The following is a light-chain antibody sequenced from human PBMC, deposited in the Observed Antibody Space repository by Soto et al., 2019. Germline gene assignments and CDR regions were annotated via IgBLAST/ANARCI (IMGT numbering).Light chain of an antibody. CDR3: QQYNTWPLT. Sequence: ETVMTQSPATLSVSPGEGATLSCRATESINQNLAWYQQKPGQAPRLPIHGASYRATGIPDRFSGRGSGTEFTLAISRLQSEDFAVYYCQQYNTWPLTFGGGTKVEIK. V-gene: IGKV3-15*01. CDR2: GAS. J-gene: IGKJ4*01. CDR1: ESINQN.